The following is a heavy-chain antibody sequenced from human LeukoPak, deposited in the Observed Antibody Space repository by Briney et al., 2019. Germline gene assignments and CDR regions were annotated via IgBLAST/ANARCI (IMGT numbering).Heavy chain of an antibody. D-gene: IGHD2-15*01. J-gene: IGHJ4*02. CDR1: GFTFSSYS. CDR2: ISSSGSDT. Sequence: GGSLRLSCAASGFTFSSYSMNWVRQAPGKGLEWVSTISSSGSDTYYADSVKGRFTISRDSSKNTVFLQMNSLRAEDTALYYCAKTRGYCTGGSCYGDYWGQGTLVTVSS. CDR3: AKTRGYCTGGSCYGDY. V-gene: IGHV3-23*01.